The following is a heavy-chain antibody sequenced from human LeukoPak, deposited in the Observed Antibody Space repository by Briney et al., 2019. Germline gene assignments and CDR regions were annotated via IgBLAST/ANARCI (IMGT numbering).Heavy chain of an antibody. CDR2: ISSSSSYI. D-gene: IGHD2-2*02. CDR3: ARLGTYCSSTSCYNHDAFDI. Sequence: GGSLRLSCAASGFTFSSYSMNWLRRAPGKGLEWVSSISSSSSYIYYADSVKGRFTISRDNAKNSLYLQMNSLRAEDTAVYYCARLGTYCSSTSCYNHDAFDIWGQGTMVTVSS. CDR1: GFTFSSYS. J-gene: IGHJ3*02. V-gene: IGHV3-21*01.